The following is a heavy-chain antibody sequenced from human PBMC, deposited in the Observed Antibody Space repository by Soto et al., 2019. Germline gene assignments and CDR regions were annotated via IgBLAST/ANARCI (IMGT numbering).Heavy chain of an antibody. CDR1: GYSFTSYW. Sequence: PGESLKLSCKSSGYSFTSYWIGWVRQMPGKGLEWMGIIYPGDSDTRYSPSFQGQVTISADKSISTAYLQWSSLKASDTAMYYCARGGPLGARREDWFDPWGQGTLVTVSS. CDR3: ARGGPLGARREDWFDP. CDR2: IYPGDSDT. J-gene: IGHJ5*02. D-gene: IGHD1-26*01. V-gene: IGHV5-51*01.